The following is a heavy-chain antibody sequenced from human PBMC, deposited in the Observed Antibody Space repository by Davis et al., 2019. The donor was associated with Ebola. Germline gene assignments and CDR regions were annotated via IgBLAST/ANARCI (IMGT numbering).Heavy chain of an antibody. J-gene: IGHJ5*02. CDR1: GYTFIHFW. CDR2: IDPSDSYT. V-gene: IGHV5-10-1*01. D-gene: IGHD3-10*01. Sequence: GESLKISCEGSGYTFIHFWISWVRQMPGKGLEWMGRIDPSDSYTKYGPSFLGHVTISVDRSISTAYLQWSSLEASDAAMYFCVRHRSGSYYGGFDPWGQGTLVTVSS. CDR3: VRHRSGSYYGGFDP.